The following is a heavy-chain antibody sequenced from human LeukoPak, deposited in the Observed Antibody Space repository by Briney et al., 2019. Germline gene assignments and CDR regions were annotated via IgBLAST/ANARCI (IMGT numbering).Heavy chain of an antibody. V-gene: IGHV3-23*01. CDR2: ISGSGGST. D-gene: IGHD3-22*01. CDR3: AKASAMIVVVSKHFDY. CDR1: GFTFSSYA. J-gene: IGHJ4*02. Sequence: PGGSLRLSCAASGFTFSSYAMSWVRQAPGKGLERVSAISGSGGSTYYADSVKGRFTISRDNSKNTLYLQMYSLRAEDTAVYYCAKASAMIVVVSKHFDYWGQGTLVTVSS.